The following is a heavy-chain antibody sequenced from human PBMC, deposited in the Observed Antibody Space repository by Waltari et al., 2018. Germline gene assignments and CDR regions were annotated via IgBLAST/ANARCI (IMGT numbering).Heavy chain of an antibody. CDR2: IYYTGST. J-gene: IGHJ4*02. CDR3: PRHGVIGTKIFDY. V-gene: IGHV4-39*01. Sequence: QLQLQESGPGLVKPSETLSLTCTVAGGSISDRRHYWGWIRQPAGKGLEWIGSIYYTGSTSYNPSLKSRVTISVDTSKNQFSLKLTSVTAADTAVYYCPRHGVIGTKIFDYWGQGTLVTVSS. CDR1: GGSISDRRHY. D-gene: IGHD2-21*01.